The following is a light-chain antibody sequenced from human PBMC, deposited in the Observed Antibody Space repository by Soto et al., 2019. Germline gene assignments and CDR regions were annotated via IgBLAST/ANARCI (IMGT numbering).Light chain of an antibody. V-gene: IGKV3-11*01. Sequence: EIVLTQSPATLSLSPGERATLSCRASQSVSNFLAWYQQKPGQAPRLLIYDASNRATGIPARFSGSGSGTDFTLTIRSLGPEDFAIYYCQQRTNWPLTTFGHGTRLEIK. CDR3: QQRTNWPLTT. CDR2: DAS. CDR1: QSVSNF. J-gene: IGKJ5*01.